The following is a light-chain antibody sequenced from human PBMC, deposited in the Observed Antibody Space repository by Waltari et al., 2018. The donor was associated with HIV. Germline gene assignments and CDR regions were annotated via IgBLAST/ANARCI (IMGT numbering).Light chain of an antibody. CDR2: GAS. CDR1: QSVSSN. V-gene: IGKV3-15*01. J-gene: IGKJ1*01. Sequence: ERVMTQSPATLSVSPGERATLSCRASQSVSSNLAWYQQKPGQAPRLLIYGASTRATGIPARFSGSGSGTEFTLTISSLQSEDLAVYYCQQYNNWLQRTFGQGTKVEIK. CDR3: QQYNNWLQRT.